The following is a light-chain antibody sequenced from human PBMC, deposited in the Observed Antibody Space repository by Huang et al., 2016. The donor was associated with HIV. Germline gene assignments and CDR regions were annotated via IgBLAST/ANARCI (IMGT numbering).Light chain of an antibody. CDR1: QSISSY. V-gene: IGKV3-11*01. J-gene: IGKJ3*01. Sequence: ETVLTQSPATLSSSPGERATLSCRASQSISSYLNLFQQKPGQDPRLLIYDASNRATGIPARFSGSGSGTDFTLTISSLEPEDFAVYYCQQRINWPFTFGPGTKVDIK. CDR2: DAS. CDR3: QQRINWPFT.